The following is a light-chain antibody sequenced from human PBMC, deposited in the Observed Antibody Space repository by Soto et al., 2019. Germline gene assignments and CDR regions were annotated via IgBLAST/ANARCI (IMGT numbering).Light chain of an antibody. CDR3: CSYAGSYTLL. CDR2: DVT. J-gene: IGLJ2*01. CDR1: SSDVGGYNY. V-gene: IGLV2-11*01. Sequence: QSALTQPRSVSGSPGQSVSISCTGTSSDVGGYNYVSWYQQHPGKAPNLMIYDVTERPSGVPDRFSGSKSGNTASLTISGLQIEDEADYYCCSYAGSYTLLFGGGTKVTVL.